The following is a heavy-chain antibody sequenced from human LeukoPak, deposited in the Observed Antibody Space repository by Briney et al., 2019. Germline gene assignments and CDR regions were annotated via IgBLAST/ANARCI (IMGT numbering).Heavy chain of an antibody. CDR2: IFTTGGA. V-gene: IGHV4-4*07. D-gene: IGHD7-27*01. CDR1: GGSIGTYY. CDR3: VRDGPSWGLL. Sequence: SETLSLTCTVTGGSIGTYYWSWIRQPAGKGLEWIGRIFTTGGANYNPSLKSRVTMSLDTSKNLFSLKLNSVTAADTAVYYCVRDGPSWGLLWGQGALVTVSS. J-gene: IGHJ4*02.